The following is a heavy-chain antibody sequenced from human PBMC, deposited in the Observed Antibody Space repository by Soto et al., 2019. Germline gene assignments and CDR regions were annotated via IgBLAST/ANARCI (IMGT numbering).Heavy chain of an antibody. V-gene: IGHV3-23*01. CDR2: ISGSGGST. Sequence: PGGSLRLASAASGFTFSSYAMSWVRQAPGKGLEWVSAISGSGGSTYYADSVKGRFTISRDNSKNTLYLQMNSLRAEDTAVYYCAKDRSSSGWYVQAFDIWGQGTMVTVSS. J-gene: IGHJ3*02. D-gene: IGHD6-19*01. CDR1: GFTFSSYA. CDR3: AKDRSSSGWYVQAFDI.